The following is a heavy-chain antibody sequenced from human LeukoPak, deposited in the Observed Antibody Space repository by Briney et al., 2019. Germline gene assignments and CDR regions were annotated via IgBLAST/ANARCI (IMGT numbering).Heavy chain of an antibody. D-gene: IGHD3-16*02. CDR1: GFTFRSYW. Sequence: PGGSLRLSCAASGFTFRSYWMSWVRQAPGKGLEWVANINQGGSVQYYMDSVKGRFTISRDNAKNSLYLQMNSLRAEDTALYYCARAPAPHYVWGSYRPYYFDYWGQGTLVTVSS. V-gene: IGHV3-7*03. CDR3: ARAPAPHYVWGSYRPYYFDY. J-gene: IGHJ4*02. CDR2: INQGGSVQ.